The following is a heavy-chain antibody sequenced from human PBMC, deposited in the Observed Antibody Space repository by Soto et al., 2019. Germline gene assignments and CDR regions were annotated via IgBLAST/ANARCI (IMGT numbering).Heavy chain of an antibody. Sequence: QVQLVPSGAEVKKPGSSVKVSCKASGGTFSSYAISWVRQAPGQGLEWMGGIIPIFGTANYAQKFQGRVTITADESTSTAYMELSSLRSEDTAVYYCARGAGYCSSTCCSSHFDDWGQGTLVTVSS. CDR3: ARGAGYCSSTCCSSHFDD. V-gene: IGHV1-69*01. CDR2: IIPIFGTA. CDR1: GGTFSSYA. J-gene: IGHJ4*02. D-gene: IGHD2-2*01.